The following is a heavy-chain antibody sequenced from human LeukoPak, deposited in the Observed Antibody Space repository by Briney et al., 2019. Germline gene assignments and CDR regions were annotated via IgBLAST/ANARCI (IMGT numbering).Heavy chain of an antibody. J-gene: IGHJ6*03. Sequence: ASVKVSCKASGYTFTDYYMHWVRQAPGQGFEWMGWINPDSGGTNYAQKFQGRVTMTRDTSISTAYMELSRLRSDDTAVYYCARDQTELHYYYYMDVWGKGTTVTISS. V-gene: IGHV1-2*02. CDR2: INPDSGGT. CDR1: GYTFTDYY. D-gene: IGHD3-10*01. CDR3: ARDQTELHYYYYMDV.